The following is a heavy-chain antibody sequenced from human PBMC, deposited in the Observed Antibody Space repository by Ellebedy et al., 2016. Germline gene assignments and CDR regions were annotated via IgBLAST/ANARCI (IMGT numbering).Heavy chain of an antibody. J-gene: IGHJ6*02. Sequence: ASVKVSCKASGYTFTSYYMHWVRQAPGQGLEWMGIIIPSGGSTSYTQKLPGRLTMTRDTSTSTVYMELSSLRSEDTAVYYCTRVHGDYYYYGMDVWGQGTTVTVSS. D-gene: IGHD1-1*01. CDR1: GYTFTSYY. V-gene: IGHV1-46*04. CDR2: IIPSGGST. CDR3: TRVHGDYYYYGMDV.